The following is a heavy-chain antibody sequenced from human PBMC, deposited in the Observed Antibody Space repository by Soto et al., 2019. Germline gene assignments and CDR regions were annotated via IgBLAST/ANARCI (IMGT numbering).Heavy chain of an antibody. D-gene: IGHD4-17*01. V-gene: IGHV4-30-4*01. Sequence: SETLSLTCTVSGGSISSGDYYWNWIRQPPGKGLEWIGYIHYSGRAYYNPSLKSRVTMSVDTSKNQFSLKLSSVTAADTAMYYCARAPSGDYVDYWGQGTLVTVSS. J-gene: IGHJ4*02. CDR3: ARAPSGDYVDY. CDR2: IHYSGRA. CDR1: GGSISSGDYY.